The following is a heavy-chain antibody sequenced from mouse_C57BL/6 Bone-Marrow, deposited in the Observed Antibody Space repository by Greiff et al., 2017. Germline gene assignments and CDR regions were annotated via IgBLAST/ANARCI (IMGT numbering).Heavy chain of an antibody. D-gene: IGHD1-1*01. V-gene: IGHV1-64*01. CDR1: GYTFTSYW. J-gene: IGHJ2*01. CDR3: ARGYGRSLYY. Sequence: QVQLQQPGAELVKPGASVKLSCKASGYTFTSYWLHWVKQRPGQGLEWIGMIHPNSGNTNYNEKFKSKATLTVDKSSSTAYMQLSSLTSEDSAVYDSARGYGRSLYYWGQGTTLTVSA. CDR2: IHPNSGNT.